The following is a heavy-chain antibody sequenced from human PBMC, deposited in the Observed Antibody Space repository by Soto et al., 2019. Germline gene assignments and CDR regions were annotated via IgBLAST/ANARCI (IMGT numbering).Heavy chain of an antibody. V-gene: IGHV4-30-4*01. CDR3: ARGEGTTVTTFYAFDI. Sequence: QVQLQESGPGLVKPSQTLSLTCTVSGGSISSGDYYWSWIRQPPGKGLEWIGYIYHSGSTYYNPSLKSRVTISVDTSKNQFSLKLSSVTAADTAVYYCARGEGTTVTTFYAFDIWGQGTMVTVSS. CDR2: IYHSGST. J-gene: IGHJ3*02. D-gene: IGHD4-17*01. CDR1: GGSISSGDYY.